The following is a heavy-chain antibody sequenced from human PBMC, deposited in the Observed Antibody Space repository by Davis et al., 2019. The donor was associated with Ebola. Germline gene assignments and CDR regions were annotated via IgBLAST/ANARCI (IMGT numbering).Heavy chain of an antibody. CDR1: GGSFSGYY. CDR2: INHSGST. D-gene: IGHD2-15*01. J-gene: IGHJ6*02. CDR3: ARLVTRPRYCSGGSCYSQPLYYYYYGMDV. V-gene: IGHV4-34*01. Sequence: MPSETLSLTCAVYGGSFSGYYWSWIRQPPGKGLEWIGEINHSGSTNYNPSLKSRVTISVDTSKNQFSLKLSSVTAADTAVYYCARLVTRPRYCSGGSCYSQPLYYYYYGMDVWGQGTTVTVSS.